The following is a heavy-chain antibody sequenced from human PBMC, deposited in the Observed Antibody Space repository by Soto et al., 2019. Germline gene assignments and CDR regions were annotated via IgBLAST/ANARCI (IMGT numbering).Heavy chain of an antibody. Sequence: TLSLTCTVSGGSISSGGYYWSWIRQHPGKGLEWIGYIYYSGSTYYNPSLKSRVTISVDTSKNQFSLKLSSVTAADTAVYYCARQGGATDPPYFDYWGQGTLVTVSS. V-gene: IGHV4-31*03. CDR3: ARQGGATDPPYFDY. D-gene: IGHD1-26*01. CDR1: GGSISSGGYY. J-gene: IGHJ4*02. CDR2: IYYSGST.